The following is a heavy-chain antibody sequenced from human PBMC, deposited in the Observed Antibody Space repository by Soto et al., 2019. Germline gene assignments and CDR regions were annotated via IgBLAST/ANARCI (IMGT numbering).Heavy chain of an antibody. CDR1: GFTFGRYW. V-gene: IGHV3-74*01. D-gene: IGHD3-10*01. CDR3: ASWFRFAYYYYFMDV. J-gene: IGHJ6*03. CDR2: ISTDGSTT. Sequence: GGSLRLSCAASGFTFGRYWMHWVRQAPGKGLVWVSRISTDGSTTNYADSVKGRFTISRDNAKNTLYLQINSLRVEDTAVYYCASWFRFAYYYYFMDVWGKGTTVTVSS.